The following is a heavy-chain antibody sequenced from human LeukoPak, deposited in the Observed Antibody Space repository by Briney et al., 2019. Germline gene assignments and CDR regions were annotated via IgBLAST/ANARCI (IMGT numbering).Heavy chain of an antibody. CDR3: AELGITMIGGV. Sequence: GGSLRLSCSASGFTFTTYGMNWVRQAPGKGLEWVSYISSSGSTIYYADSVKGRFTISRDNAKNSLYLQMNSLRAEDTAVYYCAELGITMIGGVWGKGTTVTISS. J-gene: IGHJ6*04. V-gene: IGHV3-48*04. D-gene: IGHD3-10*02. CDR2: ISSSGSTI. CDR1: GFTFTTYG.